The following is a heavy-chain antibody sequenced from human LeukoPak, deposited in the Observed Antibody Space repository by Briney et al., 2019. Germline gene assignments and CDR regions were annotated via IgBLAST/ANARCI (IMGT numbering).Heavy chain of an antibody. J-gene: IGHJ4*02. CDR1: GFTFSSYG. CDR3: AKDSRYQLLYTFDY. V-gene: IGHV3-30*02. CDR2: IRYDGSNK. D-gene: IGHD2-2*02. Sequence: PGGSLRLSCAASGFTFSSYGMHWVRQAPGKGLEWVAFIRYDGSNKYYADSMKGRFTISRDNSKNTLYLQMNSLRAEDTAVYYCAKDSRYQLLYTFDYWGQGTLVTVSS.